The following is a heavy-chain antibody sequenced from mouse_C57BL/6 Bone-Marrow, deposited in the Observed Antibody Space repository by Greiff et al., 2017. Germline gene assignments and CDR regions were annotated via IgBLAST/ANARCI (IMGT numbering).Heavy chain of an antibody. CDR2: IHPNSGST. CDR3: EREENYYGSSGWYFDV. D-gene: IGHD1-1*01. CDR1: GYTFTSYW. Sequence: VKLQQPGAELVKPGASVKLSCKASGYTFTSYWMHWVKQRPGQGLEWIGMIHPNSGSTNYNEKFKSKATLTVDKSSSTAYMQLSSLTSEDSAVYYCEREENYYGSSGWYFDVWGTGTTVTVSS. J-gene: IGHJ1*03. V-gene: IGHV1-64*01.